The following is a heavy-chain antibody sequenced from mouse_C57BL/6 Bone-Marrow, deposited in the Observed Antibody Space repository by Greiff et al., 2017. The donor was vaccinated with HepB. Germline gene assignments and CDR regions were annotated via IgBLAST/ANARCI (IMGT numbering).Heavy chain of an antibody. J-gene: IGHJ1*03. D-gene: IGHD2-3*01. Sequence: VKLMESGAELMKPGASVKLSCKATGYTFTGYWIEWVKQRPGHGLEWIGEILPGSGGTNYNEKFKGKATVTADTSSNTAYMQLRSLTTEDSAIYYCASDGYYVKWYFDVWGTGTTVTVSS. V-gene: IGHV1-9*01. CDR2: ILPGSGGT. CDR1: GYTFTGYW. CDR3: ASDGYYVKWYFDV.